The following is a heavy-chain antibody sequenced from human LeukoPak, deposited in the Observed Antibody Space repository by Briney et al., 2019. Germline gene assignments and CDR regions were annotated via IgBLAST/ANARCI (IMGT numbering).Heavy chain of an antibody. J-gene: IGHJ4*02. CDR3: ASSGKSSSWYSSQYYFDY. V-gene: IGHV1-2*02. CDR1: GYTFTGYY. D-gene: IGHD6-13*01. CDR2: INPNSGGT. Sequence: ASVKVSCKASGYTFTGYYMHWVRQAPGQGLEWMGWINPNSGGTNYAQKFQGRVTMTRDTSISTAYMELSRLRSDDTAVYYCASSGKSSSWYSSQYYFDYWGQGTLATVSS.